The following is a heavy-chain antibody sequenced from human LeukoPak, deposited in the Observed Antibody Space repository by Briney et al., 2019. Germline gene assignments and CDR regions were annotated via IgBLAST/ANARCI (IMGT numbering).Heavy chain of an antibody. V-gene: IGHV4-39*07. J-gene: IGHJ4*02. CDR3: ARFGLRSTHFDY. Sequence: PSETLSLTCTVSGGSISSSSYYWGWIRQPPGKGLEWIGSVYYSGITYYNPSLKSRVSISVDTSKNQFSLKLSSVTAADTAVYYCARFGLRSTHFDYWGQGTLVTVSS. D-gene: IGHD5-12*01. CDR2: VYYSGIT. CDR1: GGSISSSSYY.